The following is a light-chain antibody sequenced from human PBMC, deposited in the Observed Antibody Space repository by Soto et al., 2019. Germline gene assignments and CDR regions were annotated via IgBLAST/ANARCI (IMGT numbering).Light chain of an antibody. CDR3: SSYTTNNAHV. J-gene: IGLJ2*01. V-gene: IGLV2-14*02. CDR2: EGS. Sequence: QSALTQPASVSGSPGQSITISCTGTNNDVGGYKLVSWYQQHPGKVPKVVIYEGSKRPSGVSNRFSGSKSGSTASLTISGLQAEDEADYFCSSYTTNNAHVFGGGTKVTVL. CDR1: NNDVGGYKL.